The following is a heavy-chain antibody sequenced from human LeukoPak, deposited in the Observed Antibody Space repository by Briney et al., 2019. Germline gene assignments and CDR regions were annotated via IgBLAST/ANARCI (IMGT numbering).Heavy chain of an antibody. D-gene: IGHD6-13*01. CDR1: GYTFTSYG. CDR3: ARTHSSSWYYSHFDY. V-gene: IGHV1-18*01. J-gene: IGHJ4*02. Sequence: ASVKVSCKASGYTFTSYGISWVRQAPGQGLEWMGWISAYNGNTNYAQKLQGRVTMTTDTSTSTAYMELRSLRSDDTAVYYCARTHSSSWYYSHFDYWGQGTLVTVSS. CDR2: ISAYNGNT.